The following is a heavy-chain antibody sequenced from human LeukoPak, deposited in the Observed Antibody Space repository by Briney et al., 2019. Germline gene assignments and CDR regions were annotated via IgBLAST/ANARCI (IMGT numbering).Heavy chain of an antibody. CDR2: ISYSGST. CDR1: GGSISSYY. D-gene: IGHD4-17*01. J-gene: IGHJ4*02. Sequence: SETLSLTCTVSGGSISSYYWSWIRQPPGKGLEWIGYISYSGSTNYNPSLKSRVTVSLDTSKNQFSLKLSSVTAADTAVYYCARLSNYGDYFGYWGQGTLVTVSS. V-gene: IGHV4-59*01. CDR3: ARLSNYGDYFGY.